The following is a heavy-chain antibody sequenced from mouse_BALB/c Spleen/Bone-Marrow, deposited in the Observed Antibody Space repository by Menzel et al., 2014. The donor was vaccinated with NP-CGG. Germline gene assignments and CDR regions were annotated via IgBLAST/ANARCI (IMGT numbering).Heavy chain of an antibody. D-gene: IGHD2-4*01. Sequence: DVKLVESGGGLVQPGGSRKLSCAASEFTFSSFGMHWVRQAPEKGLEWVAYISNGSSTIYYADTVKGRFTISRDNPKNTLFLQMTSLRSEDTAMYYCARKGAMITHYYAMDYWGQGTSVTVSS. CDR2: ISNGSSTI. V-gene: IGHV5-17*02. CDR3: ARKGAMITHYYAMDY. CDR1: EFTFSSFG. J-gene: IGHJ4*01.